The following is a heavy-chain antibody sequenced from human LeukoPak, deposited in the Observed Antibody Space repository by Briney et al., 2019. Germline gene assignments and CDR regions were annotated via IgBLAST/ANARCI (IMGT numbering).Heavy chain of an antibody. V-gene: IGHV3-21*04. J-gene: IGHJ4*02. CDR2: ISSSSSYI. CDR3: AKVEGYSGYDQSDY. D-gene: IGHD5-12*01. CDR1: GFTFSSYS. Sequence: PGGSLRLSCAASGFTFSSYSMNWVRQAPGKGLEWVSSISSSSSYIYYADSVKGRFTISRDNSKNTLYLQMNSLRAEDTAVYYCAKVEGYSGYDQSDYWGQGTLVTVSS.